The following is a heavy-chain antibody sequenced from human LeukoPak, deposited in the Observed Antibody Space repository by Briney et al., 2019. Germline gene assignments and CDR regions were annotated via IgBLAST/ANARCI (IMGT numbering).Heavy chain of an antibody. V-gene: IGHV3-30*02. J-gene: IGHJ4*02. Sequence: GGSLRLSCAASGFSFSTYGMDWVRQAPGKGLEWVAFIRYDGSNKFYADSVKGRFTISRDNSKNTLYLQMNSLRGEDTAVYYCAKGEYSSSSQVFDYWGQGTLVTVSS. CDR3: AKGEYSSSSQVFDY. CDR2: IRYDGSNK. D-gene: IGHD6-6*01. CDR1: GFSFSTYG.